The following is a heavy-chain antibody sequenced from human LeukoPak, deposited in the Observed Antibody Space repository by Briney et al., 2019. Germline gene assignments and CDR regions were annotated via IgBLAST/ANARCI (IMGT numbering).Heavy chain of an antibody. V-gene: IGHV3-30*02. CDR1: GFTFSING. Sequence: PGGSLRLSCAASGFTFSINGMHWVRQAPGKGLEWVASIQYDGAKKYYADSVKGRFTISRDNSKNTLYLQMNTLRAEDTAVYYCANEEGRPRRGKAGDVFDFWGQGTMVTVSS. CDR3: ANEEGRPRRGKAGDVFDF. J-gene: IGHJ3*01. D-gene: IGHD1-1*01. CDR2: IQYDGAKK.